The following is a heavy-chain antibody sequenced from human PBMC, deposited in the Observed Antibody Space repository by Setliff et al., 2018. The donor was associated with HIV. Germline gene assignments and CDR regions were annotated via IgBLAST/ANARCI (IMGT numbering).Heavy chain of an antibody. CDR3: AKGQDGLRYNWFDP. V-gene: IGHV3-23*01. CDR2: ISGSGGFDTT. CDR1: GFNFSPSI. J-gene: IGHJ5*02. Sequence: GGSLRLSCVTSGFNFSPSIMTWARQAPGKGLEWVSTISGSGGFDTTSYADSVKGRFTISRDNSKNMLYLQMNSLRAEDTAVYYCAKGQDGLRYNWFDPWGHGTLVTVSS.